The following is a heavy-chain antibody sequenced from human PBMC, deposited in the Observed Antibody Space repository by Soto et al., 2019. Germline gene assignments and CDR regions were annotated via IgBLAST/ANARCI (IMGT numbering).Heavy chain of an antibody. Sequence: SVKVSFKASGGTFSSYAISWVRQAPGQGLEWMGGIIPIFGTANYAQKFQGRVTITADESTSTAYMELSSLRSEDMAVYYCARDHYYYYGMDVWGQGTTVTVAS. V-gene: IGHV1-69*13. CDR1: GGTFSSYA. CDR3: ARDHYYYYGMDV. J-gene: IGHJ6*02. CDR2: IIPIFGTA.